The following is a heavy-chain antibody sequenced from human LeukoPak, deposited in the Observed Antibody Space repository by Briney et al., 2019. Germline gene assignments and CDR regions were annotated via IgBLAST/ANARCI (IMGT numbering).Heavy chain of an antibody. D-gene: IGHD3-10*01. Sequence: GGSLRLSCVVSGITLSNYGMSWVRQAPGKGLEWVSGISGGGGGTNYADSVKGRFTVSRDNSRNTMDLQMNSLRAEDTAVYFCAKRGVEIRGLLVSGYHKETSYFDHWGQGVLVTVSS. CDR1: GITLSNYG. CDR3: AKRGVEIRGLLVSGYHKETSYFDH. V-gene: IGHV3-23*01. J-gene: IGHJ4*02. CDR2: ISGGGGGT.